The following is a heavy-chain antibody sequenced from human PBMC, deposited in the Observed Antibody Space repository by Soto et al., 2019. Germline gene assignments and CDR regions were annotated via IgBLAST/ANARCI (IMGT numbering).Heavy chain of an antibody. V-gene: IGHV1-3*01. Sequence: QVQLVQSGAEVKKPGASVKVSCKASGYTCTSYDMHWVRQAPGQRREWMGWINAGNGNTKYSQKLQGRVTITRDTAASTAYMELSSLRSEDTAVYYCARGVAGPLHWFDPWGQGTLVTVSS. CDR2: INAGNGNT. D-gene: IGHD6-19*01. CDR3: ARGVAGPLHWFDP. J-gene: IGHJ5*02. CDR1: GYTCTSYD.